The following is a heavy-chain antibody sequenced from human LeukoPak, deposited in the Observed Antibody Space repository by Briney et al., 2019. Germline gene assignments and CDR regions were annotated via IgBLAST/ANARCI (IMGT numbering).Heavy chain of an antibody. V-gene: IGHV3-21*01. D-gene: IGHD3-9*01. CDR2: ISSSSSYI. CDR3: ARFLKTGYWAHYWYFDL. Sequence: GGSLRLSCAASGFTFSSYTMNWVRQAPGKGLEWVSSISSSSSYIDYADSVKGRFTISRDNAKNSLYLQMNSLRAEDTAVYYCARFLKTGYWAHYWYFDLWGRGTLITVSS. CDR1: GFTFSSYT. J-gene: IGHJ2*01.